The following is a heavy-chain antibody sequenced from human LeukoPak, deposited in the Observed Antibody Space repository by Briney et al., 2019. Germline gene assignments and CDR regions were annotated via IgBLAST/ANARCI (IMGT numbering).Heavy chain of an antibody. J-gene: IGHJ4*02. CDR1: GFTFSSYS. CDR3: ASLYDSSGYSLDY. D-gene: IGHD3-22*01. Sequence: GGSLRLSCAASGFTFSSYSMNWVRQAPGKGLEWVSSISSSSSYIYYADSVKGRFTISRDKAKNSLYLQMNSLRAEDTAVYYCASLYDSSGYSLDYWGQGTLVTVSS. V-gene: IGHV3-21*01. CDR2: ISSSSSYI.